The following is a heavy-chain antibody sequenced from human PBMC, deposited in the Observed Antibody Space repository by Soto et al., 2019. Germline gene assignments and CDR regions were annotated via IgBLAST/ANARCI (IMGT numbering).Heavy chain of an antibody. CDR1: GGTFSSYA. V-gene: IGHV1-69*01. CDR3: ARAPILYSSGWYGGFDY. D-gene: IGHD6-19*01. CDR2: IIPIFGTA. Sequence: QVQLVQSGAEVKKPGSSVKVSCKASGGTFSSYAISWVRQAPGQGLEWMGGIIPIFGTANYAQKFQGRVTITADESTSTAYIEQSSVRSEDTAVYYFARAPILYSSGWYGGFDYWGQRNLVTVSS. J-gene: IGHJ4*02.